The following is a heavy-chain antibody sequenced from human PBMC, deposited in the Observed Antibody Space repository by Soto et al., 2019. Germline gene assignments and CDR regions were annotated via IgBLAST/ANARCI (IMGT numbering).Heavy chain of an antibody. CDR3: TRAAWDCTSASCLINH. Sequence: LRLSCAASGFTFSSYSMNWVRQAPGKGLEWVSSISSSSSYIYYADSVKGRFTISRDNAKNSLYLQMNSLRAEDTAVYYCTRAAWDCTSASCLINHWGQGTLVTVSS. D-gene: IGHD2-2*01. CDR2: ISSSSSYI. J-gene: IGHJ5*02. CDR1: GFTFSSYS. V-gene: IGHV3-21*01.